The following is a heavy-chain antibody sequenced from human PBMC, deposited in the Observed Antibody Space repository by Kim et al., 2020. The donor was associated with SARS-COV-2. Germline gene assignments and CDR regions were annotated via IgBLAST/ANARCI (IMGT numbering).Heavy chain of an antibody. CDR1: GFTFSSYE. V-gene: IGHV3-48*03. J-gene: IGHJ3*02. Sequence: GGSLRLSCAASGFTFSSYEMNWVRQAPGKGLEWVSYISSSGSTIYYADSVKGRFTISRDNAKNSLYLQMNSLRAEDTAVYYCARSLYYYDSSVIGAFDIWGQGTMVTVSS. CDR3: ARSLYYYDSSVIGAFDI. CDR2: ISSSGSTI. D-gene: IGHD3-22*01.